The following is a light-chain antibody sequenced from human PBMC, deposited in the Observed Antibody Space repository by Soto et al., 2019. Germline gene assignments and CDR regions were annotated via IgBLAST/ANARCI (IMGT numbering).Light chain of an antibody. CDR1: HDISTW. CDR3: QQYTSNKALT. Sequence: DIQMTQTPSTLSASVGDRVTITCRASHDISTWLAWYQQKPGKAPKLLIYEASSLEIGVPSRFSGSGSGTECSLTISSLQPDDFATYYCQQYTSNKALTFGGGTKVEIK. J-gene: IGKJ4*01. V-gene: IGKV1-5*03. CDR2: EAS.